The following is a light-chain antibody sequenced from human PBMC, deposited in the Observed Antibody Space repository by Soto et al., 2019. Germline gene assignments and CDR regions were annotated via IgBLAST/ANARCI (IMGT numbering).Light chain of an antibody. J-gene: IGKJ4*01. CDR1: QSVSSSY. Sequence: ENVLTQSPDTLSLSPGERATLSCRASQSVSSSYLAWYQQKPGQAPRLLIYGASSRATGIPDRFSGSGSGTDFTLTISRLEPEDFAVYYCQQYGSSPLTFGGGTKVEIK. V-gene: IGKV3-20*01. CDR3: QQYGSSPLT. CDR2: GAS.